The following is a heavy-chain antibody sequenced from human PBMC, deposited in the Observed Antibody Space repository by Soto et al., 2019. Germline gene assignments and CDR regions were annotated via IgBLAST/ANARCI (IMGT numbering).Heavy chain of an antibody. J-gene: IGHJ4*02. D-gene: IGHD2-2*01. CDR3: AKMPGCYHNFDY. CDR2: ISGSGGST. CDR1: GFTFSSYA. Sequence: EVQLLESGGGLVQPGGSLRLSCAASGFTFSSYAMSWVRQAPGKGLEWVSVISGSGGSTYYADSVKGRFTISRDNSKNTLYLQMNSLRAEDTAVYYCAKMPGCYHNFDYWGQGTLVTVSS. V-gene: IGHV3-23*01.